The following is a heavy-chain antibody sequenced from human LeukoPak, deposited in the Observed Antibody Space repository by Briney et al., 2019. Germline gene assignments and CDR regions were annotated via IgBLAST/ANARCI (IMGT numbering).Heavy chain of an antibody. D-gene: IGHD3-16*01. CDR3: ARGGGLDV. CDR1: GFTFSTYS. CDR2: INSRSTTM. Sequence: PGGSLRLSCAASGFTFSTYSMNWVRQAPGKGLEWVSYINSRSTTMYYVDSVKGRFTISRDNAKNSLYLQMSNLRAEDTAVYFCARGGGLDVWGQGATVTVSS. J-gene: IGHJ6*02. V-gene: IGHV3-48*01.